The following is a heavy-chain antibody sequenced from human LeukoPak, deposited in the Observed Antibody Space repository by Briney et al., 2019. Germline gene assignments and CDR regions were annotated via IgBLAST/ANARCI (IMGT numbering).Heavy chain of an antibody. D-gene: IGHD2-15*01. Sequence: PSETLSLTCTVSGGSISSYYWSWIRQPAGKGLEWIRRIYTSGSTNYNPSLKSRVTMSVDTSKNQFSLKLSSVTAADTAVYYCARAGIRYCSGGSCYHDYWGQGTLVTVSS. J-gene: IGHJ4*02. CDR3: ARAGIRYCSGGSCYHDY. CDR2: IYTSGST. V-gene: IGHV4-4*07. CDR1: GGSISSYY.